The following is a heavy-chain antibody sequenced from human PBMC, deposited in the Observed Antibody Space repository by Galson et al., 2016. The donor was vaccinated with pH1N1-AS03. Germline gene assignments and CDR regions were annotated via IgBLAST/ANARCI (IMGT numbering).Heavy chain of an antibody. J-gene: IGHJ6*02. CDR3: AKPSASRDVLYYYYHMDV. Sequence: ETLSLTCTVSGGSISSYYWTWIRQPPGKGLEWIGHIYYSGDTNYNPSLKSRVTISVDTSKNQFSLKLNSVTTADTAVYYCAKPSASRDVLYYYYHMDVWGQGTTVTVSS. V-gene: IGHV4-59*01. CDR1: GGSISSYY. CDR2: IYYSGDT. D-gene: IGHD3-10*01.